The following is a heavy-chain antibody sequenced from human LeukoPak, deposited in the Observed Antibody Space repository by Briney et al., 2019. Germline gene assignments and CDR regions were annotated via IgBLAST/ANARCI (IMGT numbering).Heavy chain of an antibody. V-gene: IGHV4-31*03. D-gene: IGHD2/OR15-2a*01. CDR3: AGDLRETTFWYFDL. CDR2: IYYSGST. J-gene: IGHJ2*01. Sequence: PSQTLSLTCTVSGGSTSSGGSYWSWIRQHPGKGLEWIGYIYYSGSTYYNPSLKSRVTISVDTSKNQFSLKLSSVTAADTAVYYCAGDLRETTFWYFDLWGRGTLVTVSS. CDR1: GGSTSSGGSY.